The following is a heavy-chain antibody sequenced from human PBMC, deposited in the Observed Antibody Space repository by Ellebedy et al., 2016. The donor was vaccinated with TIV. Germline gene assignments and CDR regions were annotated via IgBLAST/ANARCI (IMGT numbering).Heavy chain of an antibody. CDR2: IYYSGST. Sequence: SETLSLXCTVSGGSIDFYYWSWIRQPPGEGLEWIGYIYYSGSTNYSPSLRSRVSFSIDSSKNQFSLKMTSVTAADTALYYCARHYCSSTSCYTYFQHWGQGTLVTVSS. V-gene: IGHV4-59*01. CDR3: ARHYCSSTSCYTYFQH. D-gene: IGHD2-2*02. J-gene: IGHJ1*01. CDR1: GGSIDFYY.